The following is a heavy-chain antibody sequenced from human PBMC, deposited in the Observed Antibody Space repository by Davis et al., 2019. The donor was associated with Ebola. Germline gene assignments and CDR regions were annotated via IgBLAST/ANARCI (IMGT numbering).Heavy chain of an antibody. D-gene: IGHD2-15*01. Sequence: ESLKISCAASGFTFSSYSMTWVRQAPGKGLEWVSSISSSSSYIYYADSVKGRFTISRDNAKNSLYLEMNSLSAEDTAVYYCARGIVVVVAATRGSWFDPWGQGTLVTVSS. CDR3: ARGIVVVVAATRGSWFDP. CDR2: ISSSSSYI. V-gene: IGHV3-21*01. J-gene: IGHJ5*02. CDR1: GFTFSSYS.